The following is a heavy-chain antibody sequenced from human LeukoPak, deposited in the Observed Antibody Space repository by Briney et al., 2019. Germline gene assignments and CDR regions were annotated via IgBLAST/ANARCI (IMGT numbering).Heavy chain of an antibody. CDR2: ISGSGGST. Sequence: PGGSLRLSCAASGFTFSSYAMSWVRQAPGKGLEWVSAISGSGGSTYYADSVKGRFTISRDNSKNTLYLQMNSLRAEDTAVYYCAKDLREYSSSSVFDYWGQGTLVTVSS. D-gene: IGHD6-6*01. CDR1: GFTFSSYA. CDR3: AKDLREYSSSSVFDY. J-gene: IGHJ4*02. V-gene: IGHV3-23*01.